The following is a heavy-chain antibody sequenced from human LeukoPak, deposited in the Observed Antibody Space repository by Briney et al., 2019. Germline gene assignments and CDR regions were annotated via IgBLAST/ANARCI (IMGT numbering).Heavy chain of an antibody. Sequence: GGSLRLSCAASGFTFDDYAMHWVRQAPGKGLVWVSRINSDGRSTIYADSVKGRFTISRDNAKNTLYLQMNSLRAEDTAVYYCARGYYDSSGYYLIDYWGQGTLVTVSS. CDR3: ARGYYDSSGYYLIDY. D-gene: IGHD3-22*01. CDR2: INSDGRST. J-gene: IGHJ4*02. CDR1: GFTFDDYA. V-gene: IGHV3-74*01.